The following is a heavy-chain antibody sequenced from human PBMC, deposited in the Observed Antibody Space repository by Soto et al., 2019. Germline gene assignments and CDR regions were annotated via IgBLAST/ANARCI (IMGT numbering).Heavy chain of an antibody. CDR3: ARALMVRGVIYYYYYMDV. Sequence: ASVKVSCKASGYTFTSYAMHWVRQAPGQRLEWMGWINAGNGNTKYSQKFQGRVAITRDTSASTAYMELSSLRSEDTAVYYFARALMVRGVIYYYYYMDVWGKGTTVTVSS. D-gene: IGHD3-10*01. CDR1: GYTFTSYA. CDR2: INAGNGNT. V-gene: IGHV1-3*01. J-gene: IGHJ6*03.